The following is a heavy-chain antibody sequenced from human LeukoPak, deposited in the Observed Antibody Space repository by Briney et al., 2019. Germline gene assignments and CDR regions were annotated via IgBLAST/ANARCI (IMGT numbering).Heavy chain of an antibody. CDR1: GGSISSYY. CDR2: IYTSGST. CDR3: ARDHSYGDSTVGLYYYYYYMDV. V-gene: IGHV4-4*07. J-gene: IGHJ6*03. D-gene: IGHD4-17*01. Sequence: PSETLSLTCTVSGGSISSYYWSWIRQPAGKGLEWIGRIYTSGSTNYNPSLKSRVTMSVDTSKNQFSLKLSSVTAADTAVYYCARDHSYGDSTVGLYYYYYYMDVWGKGTTVTVSS.